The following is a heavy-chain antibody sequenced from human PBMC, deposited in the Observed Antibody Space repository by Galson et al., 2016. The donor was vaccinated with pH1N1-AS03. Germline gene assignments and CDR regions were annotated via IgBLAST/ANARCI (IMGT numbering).Heavy chain of an antibody. V-gene: IGHV3-64*01. CDR2: ISGNGYST. CDR3: ARGPVSYSNYWFPPPDY. CDR1: GFTFSSYA. D-gene: IGHD6-13*01. J-gene: IGHJ4*02. Sequence: LRLSCAASGFTFSSYAMHWIRQAPGKGLEYVSAISGNGYSTYYANSVKGRFTISRDNSKSTLFLQMGSLRPGDRAVYYCARGPVSYSNYWFPPPDYWGQGTLVTVSS.